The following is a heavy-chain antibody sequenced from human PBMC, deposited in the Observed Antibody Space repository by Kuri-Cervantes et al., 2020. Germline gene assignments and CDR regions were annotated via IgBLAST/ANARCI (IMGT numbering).Heavy chain of an antibody. V-gene: IGHV4-39*01. D-gene: IGHD3-10*01. Sequence: SETLSLTCTVSGGSIGSSSYYWGWIRQPPGKGLEWIGNIYYSGSTYYNPSLKSRVTISVDTSKNQFSLRLSSVTAADTAVYYCAGPRYYNASGSYSGYFDYWGRGALVTVSS. CDR2: IYYSGST. CDR1: GGSIGSSSYY. CDR3: AGPRYYNASGSYSGYFDY. J-gene: IGHJ4*02.